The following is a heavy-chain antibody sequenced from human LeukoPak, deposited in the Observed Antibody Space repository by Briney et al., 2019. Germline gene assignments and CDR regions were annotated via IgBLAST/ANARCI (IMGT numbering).Heavy chain of an antibody. V-gene: IGHV3-15*01. Sequence: GGSLRLSCAASGFTFSSYAMSWVRQAPGKGLEWVGRIKSKTDGGTTDYAAPVKGRFTISRDDSKNTLYLQMYSLKTEDTAVYYCTTDDYGDYPLLFDYWGRGTLVTVSS. CDR2: IKSKTDGGTT. CDR1: GFTFSSYA. CDR3: TTDDYGDYPLLFDY. J-gene: IGHJ4*02. D-gene: IGHD4-17*01.